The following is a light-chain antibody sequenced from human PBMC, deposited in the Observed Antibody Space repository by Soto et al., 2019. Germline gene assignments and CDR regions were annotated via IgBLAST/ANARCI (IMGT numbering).Light chain of an antibody. CDR1: QSVSSN. J-gene: IGKJ1*01. CDR2: GAS. CDR3: QQYNKWPPT. V-gene: IGKV3-15*01. Sequence: EIVMTQSPATLSVSPGERATLSCRASQSVSSNLAWYQQKPGQGPRLLIYGASTRDTGIPARFSGSGSGTQFTLTISSLQSEDFAVYYCQQYNKWPPTFGQGTKGEIK.